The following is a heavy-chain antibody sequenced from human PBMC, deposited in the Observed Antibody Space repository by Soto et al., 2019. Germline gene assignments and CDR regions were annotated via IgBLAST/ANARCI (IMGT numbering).Heavy chain of an antibody. D-gene: IGHD2-2*01. J-gene: IGHJ2*01. CDR2: ISGSGGST. CDR3: AKASTYCSSTSCYAVPGGYFDL. V-gene: IGHV3-23*01. Sequence: GGSLRLSCAASGFTCSGYAMSWVRKAPGKGLEWVSAISGSGGSTYYADSVKGRFTISRDNSKNTLYLQMNSLRAEDTAIYYCAKASTYCSSTSCYAVPGGYFDLWGRGTLVTVSS. CDR1: GFTCSGYA.